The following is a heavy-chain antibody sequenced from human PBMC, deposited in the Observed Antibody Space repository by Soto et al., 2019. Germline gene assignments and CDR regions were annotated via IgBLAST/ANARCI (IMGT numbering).Heavy chain of an antibody. Sequence: EVQLAESGGGLVQPGGSLRLSCVASGFTFSMHYMTWVRQAPGKGLESVAKIKPDGSESYYVDSVRGRFTFSRDNAKNSLYLQRNSLRDEDTAVYYCAIEEWWRVEFWGQGTLVTVSS. J-gene: IGHJ4*02. V-gene: IGHV3-7*01. D-gene: IGHD2-15*01. CDR1: GFTFSMHY. CDR2: IKPDGSES. CDR3: AIEEWWRVEF.